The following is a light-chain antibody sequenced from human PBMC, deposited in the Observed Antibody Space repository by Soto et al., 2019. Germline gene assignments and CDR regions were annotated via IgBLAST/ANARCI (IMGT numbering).Light chain of an antibody. J-gene: IGKJ4*02. CDR1: QSISSY. CDR3: QQSYSTPLT. CDR2: AAS. V-gene: IGKV1-39*01. Sequence: DIQMTQSPSSLSASVGDRVTITCRAGQSISSYLHGYQQKPGKAPKLLIYAASSVQSGVPSRFSSSGSRTDFTLTISSLQPEDFATYYCQQSYSTPLTCGGGTKVEIK.